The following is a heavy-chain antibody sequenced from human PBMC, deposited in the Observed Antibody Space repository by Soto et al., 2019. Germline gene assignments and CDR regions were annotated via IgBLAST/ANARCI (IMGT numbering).Heavy chain of an antibody. Sequence: SVKVSCKASGGTFSSYAISWVRQAPGRGLEWMGGIIPIFGTANYAQKFQGRVTITADESTSTAYMELSSLRSEDTAVYYCARDRKAWYYYYGMDVWGQGTTVTVSS. V-gene: IGHV1-69*13. J-gene: IGHJ6*02. CDR2: IIPIFGTA. CDR3: ARDRKAWYYYYGMDV. CDR1: GGTFSSYA.